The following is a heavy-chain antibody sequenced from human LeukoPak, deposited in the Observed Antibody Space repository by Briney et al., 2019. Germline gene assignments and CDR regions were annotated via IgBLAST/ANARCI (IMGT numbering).Heavy chain of an antibody. CDR1: GFTFSSYG. CDR2: ISYDGSNK. Sequence: GGSLRLSCAASGFTFSSYGMHWVRQAPGKGLEWAAVISYDGSNKYYADSVKGRFTISRDNSKNTLYLQMNSLRAEDTAVYYCAKDRDSTVTFDYWGQGTLVTVSS. J-gene: IGHJ4*02. CDR3: AKDRDSTVTFDY. V-gene: IGHV3-30*18. D-gene: IGHD4-17*01.